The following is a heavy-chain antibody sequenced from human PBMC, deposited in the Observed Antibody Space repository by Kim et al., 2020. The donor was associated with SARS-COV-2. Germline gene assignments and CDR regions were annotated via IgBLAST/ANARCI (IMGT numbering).Heavy chain of an antibody. D-gene: IGHD6-13*01. V-gene: IGHV3-11*06. Sequence: GGSLRLSCAASGFTFSDYFMSWIRQAPGKGLEWVSYISSSSTYTNYADSVKGRFTISRDNAKNSLYLQMNSLRAEDTAVYYCARDTTTAAADNYYYYGMDVWGKGTTVTVSS. CDR1: GFTFSDYF. CDR2: ISSSSTYT. J-gene: IGHJ6*04. CDR3: ARDTTTAAADNYYYYGMDV.